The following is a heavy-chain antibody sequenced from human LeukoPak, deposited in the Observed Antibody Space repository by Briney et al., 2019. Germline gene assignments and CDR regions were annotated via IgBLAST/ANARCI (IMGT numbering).Heavy chain of an antibody. V-gene: IGHV4-39*07. CDR2: IYHSGST. Sequence: SETLSLTCTVSGGSISSGGYYWSCIRQPPGKGLEWIGEIYHSGSTNYNPSLKSRVTISVDKSKNQFSLKLSSVTAAGTAVYYCGMLKYSVTELDYWGQGTLVTVSS. D-gene: IGHD1-26*01. CDR3: GMLKYSVTELDY. CDR1: GGSISSGGYY. J-gene: IGHJ4*02.